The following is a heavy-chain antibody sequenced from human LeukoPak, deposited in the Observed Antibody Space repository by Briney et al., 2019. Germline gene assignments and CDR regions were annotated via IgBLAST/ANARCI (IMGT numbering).Heavy chain of an antibody. CDR3: ARHWGLWYRGVVVPAAIWGWFDH. Sequence: PSETLSLTCTVSGGSISSSSYYWGWIRQPPGKGLEWIGSIEYIVSTYYNPSLKRRVTISVDTSKNQFSLKLSSVPAAATAVYYCARHWGLWYRGVVVPAAIWGWFDHWGQGNLVNVSS. J-gene: IGHJ5*02. CDR1: GGSISSSSYY. V-gene: IGHV4-39*01. D-gene: IGHD2-2*01. CDR2: IEYIVST.